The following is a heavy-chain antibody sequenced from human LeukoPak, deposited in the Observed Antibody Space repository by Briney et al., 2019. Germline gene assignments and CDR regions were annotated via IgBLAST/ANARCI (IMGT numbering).Heavy chain of an antibody. CDR3: ARVGHIYSSSLSGWFDP. J-gene: IGHJ5*02. CDR1: GGSISSSSYY. V-gene: IGHV4-39*07. D-gene: IGHD6-13*01. Sequence: PSETLSLTCTVSGGSISSSSYYWGWIRQPPGKGLEWIGSIYYSGSTYYNPSLKSRVTISVDTSKNQFSLKLSSVTAADTAVYYCARVGHIYSSSLSGWFDPWGQGTLVTVSS. CDR2: IYYSGST.